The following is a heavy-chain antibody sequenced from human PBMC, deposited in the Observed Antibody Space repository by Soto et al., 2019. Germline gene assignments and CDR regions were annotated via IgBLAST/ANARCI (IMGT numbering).Heavy chain of an antibody. CDR3: AREMTTVTTTGADWLDP. D-gene: IGHD4-17*01. CDR2: IYHSGST. J-gene: IGHJ5*02. V-gene: IGHV4-30-2*01. Sequence: SETLSLTCAVSGGSISSGGYSWTWMRQPPGKGLEWIGYIYHSGSTNYNPSLKSRVTISVDRSKNHFSLKLNSVTAADTAVYYCAREMTTVTTTGADWLDPWGQGTLVTVSS. CDR1: GGSISSGGYS.